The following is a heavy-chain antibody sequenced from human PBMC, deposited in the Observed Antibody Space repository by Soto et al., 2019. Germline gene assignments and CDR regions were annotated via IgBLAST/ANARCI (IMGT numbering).Heavy chain of an antibody. Sequence: QLQLQESGPGLVKPSETLSLTCTVSGGSISSSSYYWGWIRQPPGKGLEWIGSIYYSGSTYYNPYPKRRFTLSVDTSKNQFSRKLSSVTAADTAVYYCARSRPRIRGVIANFDYWGQGTLVTVSS. CDR1: GGSISSSSYY. J-gene: IGHJ4*02. D-gene: IGHD3-10*01. V-gene: IGHV4-39*01. CDR3: ARSRPRIRGVIANFDY. CDR2: IYYSGST.